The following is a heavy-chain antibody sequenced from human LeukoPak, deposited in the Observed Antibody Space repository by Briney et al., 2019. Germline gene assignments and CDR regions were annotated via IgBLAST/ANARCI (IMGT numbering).Heavy chain of an antibody. Sequence: SETLSLTCAVYGESLSNYYWSWIRQPPGKGLEWIGEINHYGSTNYNPSLKSRITISVDTSKNQFSLKLSSVTAADTAVYYCARLPDYYSRHGAPGWGQGTLVTVSS. J-gene: IGHJ4*02. CDR1: GESLSNYY. CDR3: ARLPDYYSRHGAPG. CDR2: INHYGST. V-gene: IGHV4-34*01. D-gene: IGHD3-10*01.